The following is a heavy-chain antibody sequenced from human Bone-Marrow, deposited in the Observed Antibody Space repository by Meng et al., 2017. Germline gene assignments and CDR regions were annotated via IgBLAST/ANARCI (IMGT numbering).Heavy chain of an antibody. J-gene: IGHJ5*02. Sequence: VQLMPCWSQGRRPGASVKGSGKSSGSTIAAYWIQWVRQAPGQGLEWMGRIDPKSDNTHYAPKFQGRVTMTRGTSISTAYMELSGLRSDDTAVYYCARGTEYGAYNWFDPWGQGTLVTVSS. V-gene: IGHV1-2*06. D-gene: IGHD4-17*01. CDR3: ARGTEYGAYNWFDP. CDR1: GSTIAAYW. CDR2: IDPKSDNT.